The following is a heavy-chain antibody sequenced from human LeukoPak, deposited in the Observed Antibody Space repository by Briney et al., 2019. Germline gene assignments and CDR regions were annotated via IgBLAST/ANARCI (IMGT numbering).Heavy chain of an antibody. V-gene: IGHV3-74*01. CDR3: ARDPRYCSGGSCYSGFDY. J-gene: IGHJ4*02. D-gene: IGHD2-15*01. CDR1: GFTFSSYW. Sequence: GGSLRLSCAASGFTFSSYWMHWVRQAPGKGLVWVSRINSDGSSTSYADSVKGRFTISRDKAKNTLYLQMNSLRAEDTAVYYCARDPRYCSGGSCYSGFDYWGQGTLVTVSS. CDR2: INSDGSST.